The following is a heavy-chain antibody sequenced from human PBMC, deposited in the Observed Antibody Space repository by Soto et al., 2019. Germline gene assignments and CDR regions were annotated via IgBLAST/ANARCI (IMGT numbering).Heavy chain of an antibody. D-gene: IGHD2-2*01. CDR3: ARQPRWWSEYRLPAFDI. V-gene: IGHV4-39*01. CDR2: IYYSGST. Sequence: QLQLQESGPGLVKPSETLSLTCTVSGGSISSSSYYWGWIRQPPGKGLEWIGSIYYSGSTYYNPSLKSRVTISVDTSKNQFSLKLSSVTAADTAVYYCARQPRWWSEYRLPAFDIWGQGTMVTVSS. J-gene: IGHJ3*02. CDR1: GGSISSSSYY.